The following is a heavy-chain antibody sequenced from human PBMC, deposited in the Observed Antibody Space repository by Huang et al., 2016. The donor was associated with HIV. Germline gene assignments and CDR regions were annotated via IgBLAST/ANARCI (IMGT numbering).Heavy chain of an antibody. V-gene: IGHV4-39*01. Sequence: QVQLQESGPGLVTPSETLSLTRIVSGASINSRSYYWGWIRQPPGRGLEWLGSMYSSGSTYYNPSLKSRVTMSVDTSKNEFSLKLRSVTAADTALYYCARHAGSSRRYYFDYWGRGILVTVSS. J-gene: IGHJ4*02. CDR1: GASINSRSYY. D-gene: IGHD6-13*01. CDR2: MYSSGST. CDR3: ARHAGSSRRYYFDY.